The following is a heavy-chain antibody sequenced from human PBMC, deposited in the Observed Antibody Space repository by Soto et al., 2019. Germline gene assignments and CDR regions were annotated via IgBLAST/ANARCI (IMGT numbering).Heavy chain of an antibody. CDR1: GFSFSTYA. V-gene: IGHV3-23*01. CDR3: AKVYGSGSRPYYYGMDV. D-gene: IGHD2-15*01. Sequence: HPGGSLRLSCAASGFSFSTYAMTWVRQAPGKGLEWVSVVSYSGDTTYYAESVKARFTISRDNSKNTLYLQMNSLRGDDKAVYYCAKVYGSGSRPYYYGMDVWGQGTTVTVSS. CDR2: VSYSGDTT. J-gene: IGHJ6*02.